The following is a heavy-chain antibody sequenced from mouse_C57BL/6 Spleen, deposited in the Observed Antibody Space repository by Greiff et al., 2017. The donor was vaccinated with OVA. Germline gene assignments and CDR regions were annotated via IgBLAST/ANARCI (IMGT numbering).Heavy chain of an antibody. CDR2: IYPGDGDT. J-gene: IGHJ4*01. CDR3: ARKVTTVVAKAMDY. CDR1: GYAFSSYW. V-gene: IGHV1-80*01. D-gene: IGHD1-1*01. Sequence: VQLKQSGAELVKPGASVEISCKASGYAFSSYWMNWVKQRPGKGLEWIGQIYPGDGDTNYNGKFKGKATLTADKSSSTAYMQLSSLTSEDSAVYFCARKVTTVVAKAMDYWGQGTSVTVSS.